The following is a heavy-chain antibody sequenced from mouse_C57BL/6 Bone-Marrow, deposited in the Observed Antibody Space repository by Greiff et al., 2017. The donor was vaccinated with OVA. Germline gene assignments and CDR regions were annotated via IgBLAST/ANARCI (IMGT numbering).Heavy chain of an antibody. CDR3: ATSIYYGSSYAMDY. CDR2: INPNNGGT. Sequence: VQLQQSGPELVKPGASVKMSCKASGYKFTDYNMHWVKQSHGKSLEWIGYINPNNGGTSYNQKFKGKATLTVNTSSSTAYMEIRTLTSEDTAVSYCATSIYYGSSYAMDYWGQGTSVTVSS. V-gene: IGHV1-22*01. J-gene: IGHJ4*01. CDR1: GYKFTDYN. D-gene: IGHD1-1*01.